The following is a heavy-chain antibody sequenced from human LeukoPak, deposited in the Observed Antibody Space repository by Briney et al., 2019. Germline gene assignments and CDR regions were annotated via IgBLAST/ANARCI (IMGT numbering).Heavy chain of an antibody. J-gene: IGHJ5*02. Sequence: ASVKVSCKASGYTFTSYGISWVRQAPGQGLEWMGWISAYNGNTTYAQKLQGRVTMTTDTSTSTAYMELRSLRSDDTAVYYCARDPPNYDFWSGYYTARGWFDPWGQGTLVTVSS. CDR1: GYTFTSYG. D-gene: IGHD3-3*01. V-gene: IGHV1-18*01. CDR2: ISAYNGNT. CDR3: ARDPPNYDFWSGYYTARGWFDP.